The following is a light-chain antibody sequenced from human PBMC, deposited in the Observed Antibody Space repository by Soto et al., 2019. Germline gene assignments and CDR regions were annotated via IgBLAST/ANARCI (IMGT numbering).Light chain of an antibody. CDR1: QSVSSSY. CDR3: QQYGSSPPYT. CDR2: GAS. Sequence: EIVLTQSPGTLSLSPGERATLSCRASQSVSSSYLAWYQQKPGQAPRLLIYGASSRSTGIPDRFSGSGSGTDFTLTIGRLEPEDCAVYYCQQYGSSPPYTFGQGTKLEFK. J-gene: IGKJ2*01. V-gene: IGKV3-20*01.